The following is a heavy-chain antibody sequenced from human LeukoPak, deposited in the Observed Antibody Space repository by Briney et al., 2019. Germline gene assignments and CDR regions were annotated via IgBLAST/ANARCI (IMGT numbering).Heavy chain of an antibody. CDR1: GFTFSSYE. CDR3: VRIWGDGYNSFDY. CDR2: TRNKVKSYTT. J-gene: IGHJ4*02. D-gene: IGHD5-24*01. Sequence: GGSLRLSCAASGFTFSSYEMNWVRQAPGKGLEWVGRTRNKVKSYTTEYAASVKGRFTISRDESKNSLYLQMNSLKSEDTAVYYCVRIWGDGYNSFDYWGQGTLVTVSS. V-gene: IGHV3-72*01.